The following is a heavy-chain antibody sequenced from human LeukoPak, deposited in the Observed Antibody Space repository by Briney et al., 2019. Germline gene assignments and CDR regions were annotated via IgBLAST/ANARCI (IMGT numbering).Heavy chain of an antibody. D-gene: IGHD3-3*01. CDR3: ASGKNYDFWSGLDY. V-gene: IGHV1-2*02. J-gene: IGHJ4*02. CDR1: GYTFIGFY. CDR2: INPNSGGT. Sequence: ASVKVSCKASGYTFIGFYMYWVRQAPGQGLEWMGWINPNSGGTNYAQKFQGRVTLTRDTSISTAYVELSRLRSDDTAVYYCASGKNYDFWSGLDYWGQGTLVTVSS.